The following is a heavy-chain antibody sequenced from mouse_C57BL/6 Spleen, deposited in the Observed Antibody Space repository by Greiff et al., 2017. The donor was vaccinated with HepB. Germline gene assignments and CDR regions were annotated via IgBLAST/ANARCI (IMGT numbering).Heavy chain of an antibody. CDR2: IYPGDGDT. J-gene: IGHJ2*01. D-gene: IGHD1-1*01. CDR1: GYAFSSSW. Sequence: QVQLQQSGPELVKPGASVKISCKASGYAFSSSWMNWVKQRPGQGLEWIGRIYPGDGDTNYNGKFKGKATLTAGTSSSTAYMQLSSLTSEDSAVYACARDYGLDYWGQGTTLTVSS. CDR3: ARDYGLDY. V-gene: IGHV1-82*01.